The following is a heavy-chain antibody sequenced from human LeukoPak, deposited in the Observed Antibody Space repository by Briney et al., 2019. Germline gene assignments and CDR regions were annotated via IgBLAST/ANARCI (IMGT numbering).Heavy chain of an antibody. CDR3: AHVSHYSIDV. CDR2: IYWDDDK. CDR1: GASISRYYW. V-gene: IGHV2-5*08. J-gene: IGHJ6*03. Sequence: TLSLTCTVSGASISRYYWSWIRQPPGKALEWLALIYWDDDKRYSPSLKSRLTITRDTSKNQVVLTLTNMDPVDTATYYCAHVSHYSIDVWGKGTTVTVSS.